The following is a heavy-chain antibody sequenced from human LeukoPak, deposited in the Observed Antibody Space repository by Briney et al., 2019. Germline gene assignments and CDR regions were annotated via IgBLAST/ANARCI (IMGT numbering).Heavy chain of an antibody. CDR3: ASTFPGVAGRDY. CDR1: GGSISSSSYY. CDR2: IYYSGST. Sequence: PSETLSLTCTVSGGSISSSSYYWGWIRQPPGKGLEWIGSIYYSGSTYYNPSLKSRVTISVDTSKNQFSLKLSSVTAADTAAYYCASTFPGVAGRDYWGQGTLVTVSS. D-gene: IGHD6-19*01. V-gene: IGHV4-39*07. J-gene: IGHJ4*02.